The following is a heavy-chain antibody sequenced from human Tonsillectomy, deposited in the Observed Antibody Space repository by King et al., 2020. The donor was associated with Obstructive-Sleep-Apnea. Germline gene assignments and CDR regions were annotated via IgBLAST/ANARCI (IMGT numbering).Heavy chain of an antibody. CDR3: AKGCLTGYFPTDY. D-gene: IGHD3-9*01. CDR1: GYTFTRYY. J-gene: IGHJ4*02. CDR2: INPSSGST. V-gene: IGHV1-46*01. Sequence: VQLVESGAEVKKPGASVKLSCKASGYTFTRYYMHWVRQAPGQGLEWMGLINPSSGSTTYTQKFQDRVTMTRDTSTSTVYMELSRLISEDTAVYYCAKGCLTGYFPTDYWGQGTLVTVSS.